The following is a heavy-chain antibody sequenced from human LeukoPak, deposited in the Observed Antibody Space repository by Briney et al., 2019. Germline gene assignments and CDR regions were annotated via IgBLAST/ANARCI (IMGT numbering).Heavy chain of an antibody. CDR1: GGSFSSYY. Sequence: SETLSLTCAVYGGSFSSYYWSWIRQPPGKGLEWIGYIYYSGSTNYNPSLKSRVTISVDTSKNQFSLKLSSVTAADTAVYYCARRRHMYSSSSSWFDPWGQGTLVTVSS. V-gene: IGHV4-59*01. D-gene: IGHD6-6*01. J-gene: IGHJ5*02. CDR3: ARRRHMYSSSSSWFDP. CDR2: IYYSGST.